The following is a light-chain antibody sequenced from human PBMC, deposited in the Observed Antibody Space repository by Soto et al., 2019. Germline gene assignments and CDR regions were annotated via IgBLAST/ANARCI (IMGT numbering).Light chain of an antibody. CDR3: QQRSNWPYLT. V-gene: IGKV3-11*01. J-gene: IGKJ4*01. CDR1: QSVSGY. Sequence: EIVLTQSPDTLSLSPGERATLSCRASQSVSGYLGWYQQKPGQAPRLLIYDASNRAYGVPARFRVSGSGTNFTLTIASLEPEDFAVYYCQQRSNWPYLTFGGWTRV. CDR2: DAS.